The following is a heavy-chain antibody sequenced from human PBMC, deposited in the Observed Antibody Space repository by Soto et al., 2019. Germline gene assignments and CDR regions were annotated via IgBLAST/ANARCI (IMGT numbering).Heavy chain of an antibody. Sequence: SQTLSLTCAMSGYSVSSNSTAWNCIRQSPSRGLEWLGRTYYRSKWYNDYAVSVKSRITINPDTSKNQFSLQLNSVTPEDTAVYYCAREGGGWRQWNGMDVWGQGTTVTVSS. D-gene: IGHD6-19*01. J-gene: IGHJ6*02. CDR3: AREGGGWRQWNGMDV. CDR2: TYYRSKWYN. V-gene: IGHV6-1*01. CDR1: GYSVSSNSTA.